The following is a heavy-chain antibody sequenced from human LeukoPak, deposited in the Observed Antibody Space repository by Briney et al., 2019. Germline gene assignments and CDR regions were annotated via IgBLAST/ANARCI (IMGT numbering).Heavy chain of an antibody. J-gene: IGHJ4*02. CDR2: IYTSGST. CDR3: AREAGIAAAGSFDY. CDR1: GGSISSYY. D-gene: IGHD6-13*01. Sequence: KPSETLSLTCTVSGGSISSYYWSWIRQPAGKGLEWIGRIYTSGSTNYNPSLKSRVTMSVDTSKNQFSLKLSSVTAADTAVYYWAREAGIAAAGSFDYWGQGTLVTVSS. V-gene: IGHV4-4*07.